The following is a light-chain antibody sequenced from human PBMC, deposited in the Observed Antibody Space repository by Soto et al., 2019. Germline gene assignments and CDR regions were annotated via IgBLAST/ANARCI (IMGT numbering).Light chain of an antibody. CDR1: QSVSSSY. J-gene: IGKJ2*01. CDR3: QQYGSSPNT. V-gene: IGKV3-20*01. CDR2: GAS. Sequence: EIVLTQSPGTLSLSPGERATLSCRASQSVSSSYLAWYKQKPGEAPRLLIYGASSRATGIPDRFSGSGSGTDFTLTISILEPEDFAVYYCQQYGSSPNTFGQGTKLEIK.